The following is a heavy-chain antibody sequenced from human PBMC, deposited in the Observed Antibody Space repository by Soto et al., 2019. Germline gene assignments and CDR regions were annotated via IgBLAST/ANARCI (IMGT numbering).Heavy chain of an antibody. CDR3: ARALYSSSPQYYYYYVMDV. Sequence: SETLSLDCTVAGGCISRSSPYWEWNRQPPGKGLEWIGSIYYSGSTYYNPSLKSRVTISVDTSKNQFSLKLSSVTAADTAVYYCARALYSSSPQYYYYYVMDVWGQGTTVTVS. CDR2: IYYSGST. CDR1: GGCISRSSPY. J-gene: IGHJ6*02. D-gene: IGHD6-6*01. V-gene: IGHV4-39*01.